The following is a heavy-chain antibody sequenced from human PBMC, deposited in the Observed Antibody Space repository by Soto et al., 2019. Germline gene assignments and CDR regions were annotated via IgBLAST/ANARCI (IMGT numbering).Heavy chain of an antibody. CDR3: ARDTWAADY. J-gene: IGHJ4*02. V-gene: IGHV3-66*01. CDR2: IYSGGST. D-gene: IGHD3-16*01. Sequence: VQLVESGGGLVQPGGSLRLSCAASGFTVSTKYMSWVRQAPGKGLAWVSVIYSGGSTFYADSVRGRFTISRDNSKNTVNLQMNSLRAEDTAVYYCARDTWAADYWGQGTLVTVSS. CDR1: GFTVSTKY.